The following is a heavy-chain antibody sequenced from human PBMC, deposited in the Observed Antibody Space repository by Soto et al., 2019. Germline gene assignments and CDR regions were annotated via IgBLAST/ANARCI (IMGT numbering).Heavy chain of an antibody. V-gene: IGHV4-30-4*01. D-gene: IGHD2-2*01. CDR3: GRDLTSNANCIDP. CDR1: GDYIHVGGYY. CDR2: IYYTGKT. Sequence: ASETLSLTCSVSGDYIHVGGYYWTWIRQRPRKGLEWMGYIYYTGKTYYNPSLESRLTMSVDRSKNQFSLRLTSVTAADTAVYFCGRDLTSNANCIDPWGQGTLVTVSS. J-gene: IGHJ5*02.